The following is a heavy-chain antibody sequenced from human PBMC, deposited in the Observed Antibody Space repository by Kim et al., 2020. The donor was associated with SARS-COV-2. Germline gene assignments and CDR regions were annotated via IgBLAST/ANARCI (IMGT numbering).Heavy chain of an antibody. CDR1: GFTVSSNY. J-gene: IGHJ4*02. CDR3: AAGEHSYGYYFDY. D-gene: IGHD5-18*01. Sequence: GGSLRLSCAASGFTVSSNYMSWVRQAPGKGLEWVSVIYSGGSTYYADSVKGRFTISRDNSKNTLYLQMNSLRAEDTAVYYCAAGEHSYGYYFDYWGQGTLVTVSS. V-gene: IGHV3-66*02. CDR2: IYSGGST.